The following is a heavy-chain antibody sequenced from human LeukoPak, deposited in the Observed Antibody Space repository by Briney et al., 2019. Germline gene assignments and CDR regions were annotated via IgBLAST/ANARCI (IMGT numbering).Heavy chain of an antibody. Sequence: GGSLRLSCAASGFTFSSSAMSWVRQAPGEGLEWVSLISGSGDSTYYADSLKGRFTISRDNSKNTLYLQVNSLRAEDTAVYYCAKAEGSRANAYWGQGTLVTVSS. CDR3: AKAEGSRANAY. J-gene: IGHJ4*02. D-gene: IGHD2-2*01. V-gene: IGHV3-23*01. CDR1: GFTFSSSA. CDR2: ISGSGDST.